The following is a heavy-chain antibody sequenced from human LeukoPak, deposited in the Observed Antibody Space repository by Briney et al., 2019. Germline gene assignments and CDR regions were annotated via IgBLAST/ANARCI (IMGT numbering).Heavy chain of an antibody. D-gene: IGHD6-6*01. CDR3: AREDSSSSVYCYYYMDV. CDR2: IYYSGST. CDR1: GGSISSSSYY. Sequence: PSETLSLTCTVSGGSISSSSYYWGWIRQPPGKGLEWIGSIYYSGSTYYNPSLKSRVTISVDTSKNQFSLKLSSVTAADTAVYYCAREDSSSSVYCYYYMDVWGKGTTVTVSS. V-gene: IGHV4-39*07. J-gene: IGHJ6*03.